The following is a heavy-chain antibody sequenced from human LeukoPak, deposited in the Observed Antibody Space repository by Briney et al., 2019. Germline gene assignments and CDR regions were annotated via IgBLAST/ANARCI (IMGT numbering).Heavy chain of an antibody. CDR1: RFTFTNYA. V-gene: IGHV3-23*01. CDR3: ARDPNGDYIGAFEF. Sequence: GGSLRLSCAASRFTFTNYAVMSVRPTPGQGLECVSAITSGGAPRYGDSVKGRFTISRDNSKNTLYLKMNSLRAEDTAQYFCARDPNGDYIGAFEFWGRGTVVTVSS. J-gene: IGHJ3*01. CDR2: ITSGGAP. D-gene: IGHD4-17*01.